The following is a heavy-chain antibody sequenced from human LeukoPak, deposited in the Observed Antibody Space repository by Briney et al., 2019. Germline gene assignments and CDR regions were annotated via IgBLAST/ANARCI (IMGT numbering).Heavy chain of an antibody. J-gene: IGHJ3*01. D-gene: IGHD5-18*01. V-gene: IGHV1-8*01. Sequence: ASLKVSCKASGYTFTSYDINWVRQATGQGLEWIGWMNPNSGNTGYAQKFQGRVTMTRNTSISTAYMELSSLRSEDTAVYYCARVGGYSYGMSQAYWGQGTMVTVSS. CDR1: GYTFTSYD. CDR3: ARVGGYSYGMSQAY. CDR2: MNPNSGNT.